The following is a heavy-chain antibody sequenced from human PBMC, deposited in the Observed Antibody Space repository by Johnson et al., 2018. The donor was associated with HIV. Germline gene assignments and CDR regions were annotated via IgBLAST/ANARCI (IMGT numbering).Heavy chain of an antibody. Sequence: QMLLVESGGGVVQPGGSLRLSCAASGFTFSSYGMHWVRQAPGKGLEWVAFIRYDGSNKYYADSVKGRFTISRDNSKNTLYLHMNSLRAEDKAVYYCAKDMGVDTAMNPWAFDIWGQGTMVTVSS. CDR2: IRYDGSNK. J-gene: IGHJ3*02. CDR3: AKDMGVDTAMNPWAFDI. D-gene: IGHD5-18*01. CDR1: GFTFSSYG. V-gene: IGHV3-30*02.